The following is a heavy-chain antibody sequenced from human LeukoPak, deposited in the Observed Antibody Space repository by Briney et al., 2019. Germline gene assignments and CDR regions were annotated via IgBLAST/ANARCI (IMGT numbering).Heavy chain of an antibody. CDR3: ARVRVNSCDY. V-gene: IGHV1-2*02. CDR2: IRGDTGDT. D-gene: IGHD2-2*01. Sequence: ASVTISCKTSGYPLSDYYVHWVRQAPGQGLEWMGWIRGDTGDTDSPQKFRGRVTMTRDTSTDTAYLELSRLRYDDTAIYFCARVRVNSCDYWGQGTLVTVSS. CDR1: GYPLSDYY. J-gene: IGHJ4*02.